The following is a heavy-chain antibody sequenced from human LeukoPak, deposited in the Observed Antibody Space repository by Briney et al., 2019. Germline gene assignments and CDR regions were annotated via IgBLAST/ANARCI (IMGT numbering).Heavy chain of an antibody. CDR2: IYYSGST. J-gene: IGHJ4*02. V-gene: IGHV4-39*01. CDR1: GGSISSSYY. Sequence: PSETLSLTCGVSGGSISSSYYWGWIRQPPGKGLEWVGTIYYSGSTYYNPSLKSRVTISVDTSKNQFSLKLSSVTAADTAVYYCARQGWSSASGYYFDYWGQGTLVTVSS. D-gene: IGHD6-19*01. CDR3: ARQGWSSASGYYFDY.